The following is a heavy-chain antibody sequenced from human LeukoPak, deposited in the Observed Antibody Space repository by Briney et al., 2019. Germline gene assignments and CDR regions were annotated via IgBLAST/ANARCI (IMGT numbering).Heavy chain of an antibody. V-gene: IGHV1-46*01. CDR1: GYTFTSYY. J-gene: IGHJ5*02. D-gene: IGHD6-19*01. CDR3: ARPVGAGLNWFDP. Sequence: ASVKVSCKASGYTFTSYYMYWVRQAPGQGLEWMGVINPSGGSTSYAQKFQGRVTMTRDTSTSTVYMELSSLRSEDTAVYYCARPVGAGLNWFDPWGQGTLVTVSS. CDR2: INPSGGST.